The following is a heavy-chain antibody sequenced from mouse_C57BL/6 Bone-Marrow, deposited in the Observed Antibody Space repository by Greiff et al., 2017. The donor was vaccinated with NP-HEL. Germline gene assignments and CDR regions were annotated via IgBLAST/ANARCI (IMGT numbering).Heavy chain of an antibody. D-gene: IGHD1-1*01. J-gene: IGHJ2*01. Sequence: QVQLQQSGAELVKPGASVKLSCKASGYTFTSYWMHWVKQRPGQGLEWIGMIHPNSGSTNYNEKFKSKATLTVDKSSSTAYMQLSSLTSEDFAVYYCARQEVLHPVDYWGQGTTLTVSS. V-gene: IGHV1-64*01. CDR3: ARQEVLHPVDY. CDR1: GYTFTSYW. CDR2: IHPNSGST.